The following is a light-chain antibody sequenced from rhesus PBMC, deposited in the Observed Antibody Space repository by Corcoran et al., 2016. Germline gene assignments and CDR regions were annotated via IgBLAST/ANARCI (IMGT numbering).Light chain of an antibody. CDR2: DDS. V-gene: IGKV3-35*01. Sequence: EIVLTQSPATLSLSPGERATLSCRASQSVSSYLAWYQQQPGQAPRLLIYDDSSRATGIPDRFSGSGSGTDFTLTISSLEPEDVGVYYCQQYSNWPLTFGGGTKVELK. CDR1: QSVSSY. J-gene: IGKJ4*01. CDR3: QQYSNWPLT.